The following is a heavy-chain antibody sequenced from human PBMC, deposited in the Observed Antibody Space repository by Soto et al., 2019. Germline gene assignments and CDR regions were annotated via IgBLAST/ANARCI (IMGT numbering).Heavy chain of an antibody. CDR2: IIPIFGTA. D-gene: IGHD2-21*02. J-gene: IGHJ6*02. Sequence: SVKVSCKASGGTFSSYAISWVRQAPGQGLEWMGGIIPIFGTANYAQKFQGRVTITADESTSTAYMELSSLRSEDTAVYYCARKQGGDYVPVYYYYGMDVWGQGTTVTVSS. CDR1: GGTFSSYA. V-gene: IGHV1-69*13. CDR3: ARKQGGDYVPVYYYYGMDV.